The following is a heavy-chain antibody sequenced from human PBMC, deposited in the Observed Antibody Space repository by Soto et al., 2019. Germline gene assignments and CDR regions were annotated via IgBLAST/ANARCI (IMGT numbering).Heavy chain of an antibody. D-gene: IGHD6-13*01. CDR3: AKAPQQLKPGWFDP. CDR2: ISGSGGST. J-gene: IGHJ5*02. V-gene: IGHV3-23*01. Sequence: EVQLXESGGGLXXPGGSLRXXCAAXGFTFSSYAMSWVRQAPGXXXXWVSAISGSGGSTYYADSVKGRFTISRDNSKNTLYLQMNSLRAEDTAVYYCAKAPQQLKPGWFDPWGQGTLVTVSS. CDR1: GFTFSSYA.